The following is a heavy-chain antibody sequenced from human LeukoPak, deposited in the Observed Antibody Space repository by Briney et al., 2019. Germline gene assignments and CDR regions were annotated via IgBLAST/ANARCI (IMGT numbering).Heavy chain of an antibody. CDR3: ARDRDDAFDI. J-gene: IGHJ3*02. Sequence: SETLSLTCTVSGDSVSNYYWSWIRQPPGKRLEWIGCIYYSESATYNPSLKSRVTISLDTSKNQFFLKLSSVTAADTAVYYCARDRDDAFDIWGQGTMVAVSS. V-gene: IGHV4-59*02. CDR1: GDSVSNYY. CDR2: IYYSESA.